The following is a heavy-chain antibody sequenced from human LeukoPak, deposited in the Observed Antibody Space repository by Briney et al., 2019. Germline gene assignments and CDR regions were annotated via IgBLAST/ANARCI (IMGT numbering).Heavy chain of an antibody. D-gene: IGHD3-9*01. CDR3: ARERYYDILTGLDY. V-gene: IGHV4-34*01. J-gene: IGHJ4*02. Sequence: SETLSLTCAVYGGSFSGYYWSWIRQPPGKGLEWIGEINRSGSTNYNPSLKSRVTISVDTSKNQFSLKLSSVTAADTAVYYCARERYYDILTGLDYWGQGTLVTVSS. CDR1: GGSFSGYY. CDR2: INRSGST.